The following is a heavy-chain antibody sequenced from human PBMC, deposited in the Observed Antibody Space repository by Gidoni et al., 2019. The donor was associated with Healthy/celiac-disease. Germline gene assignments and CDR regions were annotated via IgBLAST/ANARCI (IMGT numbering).Heavy chain of an antibody. D-gene: IGHD3-10*01. CDR1: GVSFSGYY. CDR2: INHRGST. CDR3: ARVSMEYYFYY. J-gene: IGHJ4*02. Sequence: QVQLKQWGAGLLKPSETRSLTCAVYGVSFSGYYWSWIRQPPGKGLEWIGEINHRGSTNYNPSLKSRVTISVDTSKNQFSLKLSSVTAADTAVYYCARVSMEYYFYYWGQGTLVTVSS. V-gene: IGHV4-34*01.